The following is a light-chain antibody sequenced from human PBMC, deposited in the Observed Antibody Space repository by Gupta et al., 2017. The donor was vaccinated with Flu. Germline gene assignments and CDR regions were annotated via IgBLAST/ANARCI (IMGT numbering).Light chain of an antibody. V-gene: IGKV3-15*01. CDR3: QHYRHWPL. J-gene: IGKJ2*01. Sequence: SPATLSVSPGERVTRSCRASESVSSNLAWYQRKPGQPPRLLIYGASNMAAGVPARFSGSGSGTDFTLTISSLQSEDSAIYDCQHYRHWPLFGQGTRLEVK. CDR1: ESVSSN. CDR2: GAS.